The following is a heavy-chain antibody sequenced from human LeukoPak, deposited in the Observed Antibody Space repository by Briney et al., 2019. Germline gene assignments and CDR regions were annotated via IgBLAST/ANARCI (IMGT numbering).Heavy chain of an antibody. J-gene: IGHJ4*02. CDR2: INYTGST. V-gene: IGHV4-39*07. D-gene: IGHD6-13*01. CDR1: GGSIRSTSNY. Sequence: SETLSLTCTVSGGSIRSTSNYWAWIRQAPGRGPEWIGIINYTGSTYYNPSLGSRVTMSVDTSKSQFSLKLSSVIAADTAVYYCARRSRPQGPIAAAGTFDYWGQGTLVTVSS. CDR3: ARRSRPQGPIAAAGTFDY.